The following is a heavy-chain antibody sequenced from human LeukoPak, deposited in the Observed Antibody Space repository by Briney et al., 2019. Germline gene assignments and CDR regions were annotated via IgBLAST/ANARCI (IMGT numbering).Heavy chain of an antibody. V-gene: IGHV3-23*01. CDR2: ISGGGETT. D-gene: IGHD4-17*01. Sequence: GVSLRLSCAASGFTFNDYAMDWVRQAPGKGLEWVSSISGGGETTYYADSAKGRFTIFRDNSQNTLYLQMNSLRAEDTAVYYCARDYADYVGYFFFDYWGQGTLVTVSS. J-gene: IGHJ4*02. CDR3: ARDYADYVGYFFFDY. CDR1: GFTFNDYA.